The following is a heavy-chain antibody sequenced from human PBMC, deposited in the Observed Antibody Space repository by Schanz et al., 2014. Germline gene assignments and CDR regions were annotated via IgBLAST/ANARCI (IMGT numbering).Heavy chain of an antibody. J-gene: IGHJ4*02. CDR3: AGMATVTYFDF. V-gene: IGHV4-31*03. CDR1: GGSIRNGPYY. D-gene: IGHD4-17*01. Sequence: QVQLQESGPGLVKPSQTLSLTCSVSGGSIRNGPYYWTWIRQHPGKGLEWIGYIYFSGATYINPSLESRVIISVDTSETQFSLKLTSVTAADTAVYYCAGMATVTYFDFWGQGALVTVSS. CDR2: IYFSGAT.